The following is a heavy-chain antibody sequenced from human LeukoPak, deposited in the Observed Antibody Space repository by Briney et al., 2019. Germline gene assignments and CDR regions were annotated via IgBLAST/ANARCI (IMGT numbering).Heavy chain of an antibody. Sequence: ASVKVSCKASGYTFTSYAMHWVRQAPGQGLEWMGWINAGNGNTKYSQKFQGRVTITRDTSASTAYMELSSLRSEDTAVYYCARVGAPLLWFGELFSGSRGTNNWFDPWGQGTLVTVSS. D-gene: IGHD3-10*01. J-gene: IGHJ5*02. V-gene: IGHV1-3*01. CDR2: INAGNGNT. CDR1: GYTFTSYA. CDR3: ARVGAPLLWFGELFSGSRGTNNWFDP.